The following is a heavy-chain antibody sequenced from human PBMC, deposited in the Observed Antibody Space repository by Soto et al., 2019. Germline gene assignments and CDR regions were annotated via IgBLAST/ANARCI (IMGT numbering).Heavy chain of an antibody. D-gene: IGHD4-4*01. V-gene: IGHV1-46*03. CDR3: AREEMPTVNNYYYYMDV. Sequence: QVQLVQSGAEVKKPGASVKVSCKASGYTFTSYYIHWVRQAPGQGLEWMGVINPFDDSTIYAQRFQGRVTMISDTSTSTVFMEVSSLRSEDTAVYHCAREEMPTVNNYYYYMDVWGKGTTVTVSS. J-gene: IGHJ6*03. CDR1: GYTFTSYY. CDR2: INPFDDST.